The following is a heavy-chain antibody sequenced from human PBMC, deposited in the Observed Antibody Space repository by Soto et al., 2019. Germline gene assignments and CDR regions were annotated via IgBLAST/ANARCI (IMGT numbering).Heavy chain of an antibody. CDR3: AKERVKVMIVVPLDY. CDR2: ISYDGSNK. J-gene: IGHJ4*02. CDR1: GFTFSSYG. V-gene: IGHV3-30*18. Sequence: GGSLRLSCAASGFTFSSYGMHWVRQAPGKGLEWVAVISYDGSNKYYADSVKGRFTISRDNSKNTLYLQMNSLRAEDTAVYYCAKERVKVMIVVPLDYWGQGTXVTVSS. D-gene: IGHD3-22*01.